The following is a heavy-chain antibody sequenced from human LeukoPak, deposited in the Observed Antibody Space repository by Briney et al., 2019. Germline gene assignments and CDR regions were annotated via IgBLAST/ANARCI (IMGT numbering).Heavy chain of an antibody. CDR1: DGSISNYY. D-gene: IGHD4-23*01. V-gene: IGHV4-59*01. CDR3: ARGGNWFDY. J-gene: IGHJ4*02. CDR2: IYYSGST. Sequence: KPSETLSLTCSVSDGSISNYYWSWIRQPPGKGLEWIGYIYYSGSTNYNPSLKSRVTISVDTSKSQFSLKVSSVTAADTAVYYRARGGNWFDYWGQGTRVTVSS.